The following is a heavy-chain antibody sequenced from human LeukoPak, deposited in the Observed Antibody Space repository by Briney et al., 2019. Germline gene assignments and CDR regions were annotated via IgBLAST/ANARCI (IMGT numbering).Heavy chain of an antibody. CDR2: ISNSGSIV. CDR3: ARALDYNGAFDV. J-gene: IGHJ3*01. D-gene: IGHD1-1*01. V-gene: IGHV3-48*03. Sequence: PGGSLRLSCAASGFTFSSYEMNWVRQASGKGLEWVSYISNSGSIVYYADSVKGRFTISRDSAKISLYLQMNSLRAEDTALYYCARALDYNGAFDVWGQGTMVTVSS. CDR1: GFTFSSYE.